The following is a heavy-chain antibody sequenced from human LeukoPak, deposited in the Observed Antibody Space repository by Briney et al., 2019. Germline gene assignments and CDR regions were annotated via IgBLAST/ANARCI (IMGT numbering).Heavy chain of an antibody. CDR2: IYYSGST. CDR1: GGSISSYY. CDR3: AGSITMVREGYNWFDP. V-gene: IGHV4-59*01. D-gene: IGHD3-10*01. J-gene: IGHJ5*02. Sequence: PSETLSLTCTVSGGSISSYYWSWIRQPPGKGLEWIGYIYYSGSTNYNPSLKSRVTISVDTSKNQFSLKLSSVTAADTAVYYCAGSITMVREGYNWFDPWGQGTLVTVSS.